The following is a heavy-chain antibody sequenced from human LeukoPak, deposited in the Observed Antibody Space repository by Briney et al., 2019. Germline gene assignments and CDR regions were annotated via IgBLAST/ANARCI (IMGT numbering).Heavy chain of an antibody. J-gene: IGHJ4*02. Sequence: PGGSLRLSCAASGFTFSSYSMNWVRQAPGKGLEWVSSISSSSSYIYYADSVKGRFTISRDNAKNSLYLRMNSLRAEDTAVYYCARGPIYDFWSGYYNYFDHWGQGTLVTVSS. CDR1: GFTFSSYS. CDR2: ISSSSSYI. V-gene: IGHV3-21*01. D-gene: IGHD3-3*01. CDR3: ARGPIYDFWSGYYNYFDH.